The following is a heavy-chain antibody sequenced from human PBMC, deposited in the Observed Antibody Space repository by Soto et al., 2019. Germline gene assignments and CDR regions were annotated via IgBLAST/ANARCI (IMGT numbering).Heavy chain of an antibody. V-gene: IGHV3-7*01. CDR2: IKQDGSEK. D-gene: IGHD3-10*01. J-gene: IGHJ4*02. Sequence: EVQLVESGGGLVQPGGSLSLSCAASGFTFSNYWMTWVRQAPGKGLEWVANIKQDGSEKYYVDSVKGRSTISRDNAKNSVYLRMDSLRVEATALYYWARVTGGYYGSGSYGFDYWGQGSLVTVSS. CDR1: GFTFSNYW. CDR3: ARVTGGYYGSGSYGFDY.